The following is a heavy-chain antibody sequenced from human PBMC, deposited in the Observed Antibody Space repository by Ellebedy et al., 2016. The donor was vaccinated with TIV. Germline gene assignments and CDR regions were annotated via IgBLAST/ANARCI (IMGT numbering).Heavy chain of an antibody. Sequence: GGSLRLXCAASGFTFSSYAMSWVRQAPGKGLEWVSAISGSGSSTYYAGSMKGRFTITRDNSKNTLYLQMNSLRAEDTAVYYCAKRPDYYGSGSYKKQGYFDYWGQGALATVSS. CDR1: GFTFSSYA. CDR2: ISGSGSST. V-gene: IGHV3-23*01. D-gene: IGHD3-10*01. CDR3: AKRPDYYGSGSYKKQGYFDY. J-gene: IGHJ4*02.